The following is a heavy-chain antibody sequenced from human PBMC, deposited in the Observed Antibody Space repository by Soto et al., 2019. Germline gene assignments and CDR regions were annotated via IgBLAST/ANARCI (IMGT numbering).Heavy chain of an antibody. J-gene: IGHJ4*02. CDR2: ISGSGGST. V-gene: IGHV3-23*01. CDR3: AKVRMPTYYFDY. Sequence: PGGSLRLSCAASGFTFSSYAMTWVRQAPGKGLEWVSAISGSGGSTYYADSVKGRFTISRDNSKNTLYLQMNSLRAEDTAIYYCAKVRMPTYYFDYWGQGTXVTVSS. D-gene: IGHD2-15*01. CDR1: GFTFSSYA.